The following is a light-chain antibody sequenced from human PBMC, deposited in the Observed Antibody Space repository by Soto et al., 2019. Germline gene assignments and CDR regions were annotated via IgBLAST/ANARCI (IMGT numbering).Light chain of an antibody. CDR2: RNN. V-gene: IGLV1-47*01. Sequence: QSVLTQPPSASGTPGQRVTISCCGSSSNIGSNYVYWYQQLPGTAPKLLIYRNNQRPSGVPDRFSGSKSGTSASLAISGLRSEDEADYYCAAWDDSLSGLVFGGGTQLTVL. CDR1: SSNIGSNY. CDR3: AAWDDSLSGLV. J-gene: IGLJ2*01.